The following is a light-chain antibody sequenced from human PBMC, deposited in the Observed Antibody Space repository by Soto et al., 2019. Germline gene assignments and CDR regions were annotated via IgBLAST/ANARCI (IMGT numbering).Light chain of an antibody. Sequence: QSVLTQPPSAKGSPGQSVTISCNGTSSDVGGYNYVSWYQQHPGKAPKLMIYEVSKRPSGVPDRFSGSKSGNTASLTVSGLQAEDEADYYCSSYAGSNNLGVFGTGTKVTVL. CDR3: SSYAGSNNLGV. CDR1: SSDVGGYNY. V-gene: IGLV2-8*01. J-gene: IGLJ1*01. CDR2: EVS.